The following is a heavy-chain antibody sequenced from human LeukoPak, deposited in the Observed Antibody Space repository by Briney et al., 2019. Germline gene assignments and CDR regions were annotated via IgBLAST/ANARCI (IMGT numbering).Heavy chain of an antibody. CDR1: GFTFSSYA. Sequence: GGSLRLSCAASGFTFSSYAMSWVRQAPGKGLEWVSAISGCGGSTYYADSVKGRFTISRDNSKNTLYLQMNSLRAEDTAVYYCAKGIAARWYYFDYWGQGTLVTVSS. V-gene: IGHV3-23*01. CDR2: ISGCGGST. D-gene: IGHD6-6*01. J-gene: IGHJ4*02. CDR3: AKGIAARWYYFDY.